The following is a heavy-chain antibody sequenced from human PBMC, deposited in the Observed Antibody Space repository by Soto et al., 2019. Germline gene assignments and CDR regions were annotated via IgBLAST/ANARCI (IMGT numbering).Heavy chain of an antibody. V-gene: IGHV4-31*03. CDR1: GGSISSGGYY. CDR3: ARSSTSAHYFDY. J-gene: IGHJ4*02. Sequence: QVQLQESGPGLVKPSETLSLTCTVSGGSISSGGYYWSWIRQHPGKGLEWIGYIYYSGSTYYNPSLKSRVTIAVDTSKNQLSLKLSSVTAADTAVYYCARSSTSAHYFDYWGQGTLVTVSS. CDR2: IYYSGST. D-gene: IGHD2-2*01.